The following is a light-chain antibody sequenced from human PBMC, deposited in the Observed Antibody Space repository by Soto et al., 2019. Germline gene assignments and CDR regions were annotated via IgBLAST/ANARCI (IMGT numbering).Light chain of an antibody. J-gene: IGLJ3*02. Sequence: QSVLTQPPSGSGSPGQRVTLSCTGNSSNLGAGYDVHWYQQLPGAAPKLVIFGNRNRPSGVPERFSGSKSGTSASLAITGLKAEDEADYYCQAYDYSLTASVFGGGTKLTVL. V-gene: IGLV1-40*01. CDR2: GNR. CDR1: SSNLGAGYD. CDR3: QAYDYSLTASV.